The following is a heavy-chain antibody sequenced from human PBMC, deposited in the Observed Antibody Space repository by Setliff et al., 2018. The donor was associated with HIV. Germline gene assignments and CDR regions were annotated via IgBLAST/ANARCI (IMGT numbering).Heavy chain of an antibody. D-gene: IGHD3-9*01. CDR3: ARGPPPTYDILTGYFVDEYFQQ. CDR1: GGSFSGYN. J-gene: IGHJ1*01. V-gene: IGHV4-34*01. Sequence: SETLSLTCAVYGGSFSGYNWNWIRQPPGKGLEWIGKINHSGRIDHNPSLKSRVTISVDTSKNQFSPKLSSVTAADTSVYYCARGPPPTYDILTGYFVDEYFQQWGQGTLVTVSS. CDR2: INHSGRI.